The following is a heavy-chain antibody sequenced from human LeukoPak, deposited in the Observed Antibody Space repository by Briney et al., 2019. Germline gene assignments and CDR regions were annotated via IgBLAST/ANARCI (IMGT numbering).Heavy chain of an antibody. J-gene: IGHJ4*02. D-gene: IGHD3-22*01. V-gene: IGHV3-7*03. CDR2: IKQDGSER. CDR3: AKVGKYYYDSSGYTSFDY. CDR1: GFSFSNSW. Sequence: GGSLRLSCAASGFSFSNSWMSWVRQAPGKGLEWVANIKQDGSERYYVDSVKGRFTISRDNSKNTLYLQMNSLRAEDTAVYYCAKVGKYYYDSSGYTSFDYWGQGTLVTVSS.